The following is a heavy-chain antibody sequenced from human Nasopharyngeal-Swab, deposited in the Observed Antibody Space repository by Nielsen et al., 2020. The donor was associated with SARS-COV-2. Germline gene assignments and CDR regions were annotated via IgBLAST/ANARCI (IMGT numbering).Heavy chain of an antibody. CDR2: INPSGGST. V-gene: IGHV1-46*02. CDR1: GYTFNNYY. J-gene: IGHJ6*02. CDR3: AVAGGGILGTYYYYGMDV. Sequence: ASVKVSCKASGYTFNNYYIHWVRQAPGQGLEWMGMINPSGGSTSYAQKFQGRVTMTRDTSTSTVYMELSSLRSEDTAVYYCAVAGGGILGTYYYYGMDVWGQGTTVTVSS. D-gene: IGHD3-16*01.